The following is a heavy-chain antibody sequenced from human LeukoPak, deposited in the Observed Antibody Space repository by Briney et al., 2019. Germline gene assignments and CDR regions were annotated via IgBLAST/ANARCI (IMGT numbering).Heavy chain of an antibody. CDR1: GGSFNSGY. CDR2: IHYSGST. J-gene: IGHJ4*02. V-gene: IGHV4-59*01. Sequence: SETLSLTCSVSGGSFNSGYWSWLRQPPGKGLEWIGCIHYSGSTYHNPSLKSRVTISIDTSKNLFSLRLSSVTAADTAIYYCARDGAGRSFYYWGRGTLVTVSS. D-gene: IGHD6-13*01. CDR3: ARDGAGRSFYY.